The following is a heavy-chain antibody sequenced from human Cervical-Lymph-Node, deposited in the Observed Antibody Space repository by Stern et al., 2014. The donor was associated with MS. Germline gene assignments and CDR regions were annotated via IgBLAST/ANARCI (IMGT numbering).Heavy chain of an antibody. CDR1: GFSLSTSGVG. J-gene: IGHJ4*02. V-gene: IGHV2-5*02. D-gene: IGHD4-17*01. Sequence: QVTLKESGPTLVKPTQTLTLTCTFSGFSLSTSGVGVGWIRQPPGKALEWLALIYWDDDKRYSPSLKSRLTITKDTSKNQVVLTMTNMDPVDTATYYCARLSSVTTPPYFDYWGQGNLVTVSS. CDR2: IYWDDDK. CDR3: ARLSSVTTPPYFDY.